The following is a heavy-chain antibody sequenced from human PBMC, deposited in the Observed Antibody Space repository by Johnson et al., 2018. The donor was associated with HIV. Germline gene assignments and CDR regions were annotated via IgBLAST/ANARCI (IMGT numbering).Heavy chain of an antibody. Sequence: QVQLVESGGGVVQPGRSLRLSCAASGFTFSDYYMSWIRQAPGKGLEWVSYISSGGNSIYYADSVKGRFTISRDNAKNSLFLQMNSLTAEATAVYYCARLVATKDYAFDIWGQGTMVTVSS. CDR3: ARLVATKDYAFDI. D-gene: IGHD5-12*01. J-gene: IGHJ3*02. CDR1: GFTFSDYY. CDR2: ISSGGNSI. V-gene: IGHV3-11*04.